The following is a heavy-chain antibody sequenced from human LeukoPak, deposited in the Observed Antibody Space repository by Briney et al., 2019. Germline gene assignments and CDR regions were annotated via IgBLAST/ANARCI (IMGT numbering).Heavy chain of an antibody. Sequence: GGSLRLSCIASGFTFRDYHMNWIRQAPGKGLEWISYIGGSGSAIYYADSVKGRFTISRDNAKNSLYLQMNSLRGEDTAVYYCAKASQPYYDILTGYSPPDYWGQGTLVTVSS. D-gene: IGHD3-9*01. J-gene: IGHJ4*02. V-gene: IGHV3-11*01. CDR1: GFTFRDYH. CDR3: AKASQPYYDILTGYSPPDY. CDR2: IGGSGSAI.